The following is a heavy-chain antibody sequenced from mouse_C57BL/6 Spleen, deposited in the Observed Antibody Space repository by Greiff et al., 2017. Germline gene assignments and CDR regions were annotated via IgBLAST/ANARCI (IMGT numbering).Heavy chain of an antibody. J-gene: IGHJ1*03. CDR2: IDPSDSET. Sequence: QVHVKQPGAELVRPGSSVKLSCKASGYTFTSYWMHWVKQRPIQGLEWIGNIDPSDSETHYNQKFKDKATLTVDKSSSTAYMQLSSLTSEDSAVYYCARERLTTVVATNWYFDVWGTGTTVTVSS. CDR1: GYTFTSYW. V-gene: IGHV1-52*01. D-gene: IGHD1-1*01. CDR3: ARERLTTVVATNWYFDV.